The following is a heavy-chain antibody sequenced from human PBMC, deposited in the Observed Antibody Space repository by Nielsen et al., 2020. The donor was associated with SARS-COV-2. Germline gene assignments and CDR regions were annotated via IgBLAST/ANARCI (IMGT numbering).Heavy chain of an antibody. J-gene: IGHJ6*02. CDR1: GFTLSKYE. V-gene: IGHV3-48*03. CDR3: ASDSNSYNYYYYYGMDV. Sequence: GGSLRLSCTASGFTLSKYEMKWVRQAPGEGLEWIAHISSSGSGMYYADSVKGRFTISRDNSKNTLYLQMNSLRAEDTAVYYCASDSNSYNYYYYYGMDVWGQGTTVTVSS. CDR2: ISSSGSGM. D-gene: IGHD2-2*01.